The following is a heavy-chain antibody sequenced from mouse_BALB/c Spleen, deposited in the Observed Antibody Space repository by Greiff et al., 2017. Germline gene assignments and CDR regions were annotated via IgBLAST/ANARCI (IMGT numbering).Heavy chain of an antibody. J-gene: IGHJ3*01. D-gene: IGHD4-1*01. CDR2: INPSNGRT. V-gene: IGHV1S81*02. Sequence: QVQLQQPGAELVKPGASVKLSCKASGYTFTSYWMHWVKQRPGQGLEWIGEINPSNGRTNYNEKFKSKATLTVDKSSSTAYMQLSSLTSEDSAVYYCAREDWGGCAYWGQGTLVTVSA. CDR3: AREDWGGCAY. CDR1: GYTFTSYW.